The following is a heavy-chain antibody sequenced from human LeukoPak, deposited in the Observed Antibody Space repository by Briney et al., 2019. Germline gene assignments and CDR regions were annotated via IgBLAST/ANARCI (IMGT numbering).Heavy chain of an antibody. CDR1: GFTFSNYA. D-gene: IGHD3-9*01. J-gene: IGHJ4*02. V-gene: IGHV3-23*01. CDR2: ITGSGGNT. CDR3: AKWGDFDVLTGYYVPDF. Sequence: LPGGSLRLSCAASGFTFSNYAMSWVRQAPGKGLEWVSAITGSGGNTYYADSVKGRFTISRDNSKNTLYLQMNSLRDEDTAVYYCAKWGDFDVLTGYYVPDFWGQGTLVTVSS.